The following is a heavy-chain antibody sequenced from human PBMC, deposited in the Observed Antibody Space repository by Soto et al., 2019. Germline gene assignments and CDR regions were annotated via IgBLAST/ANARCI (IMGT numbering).Heavy chain of an antibody. V-gene: IGHV1-69*06. CDR3: ASTPTYYDILTGYQNYYYYGMDV. CDR2: IIPIFGTA. D-gene: IGHD3-9*01. Sequence: SVKVSCKASGGTFSSYAISWVRQAPGQGLEWMGGIIPIFGTANYAQKFQGRVTITADKSTSTAYMELSSLRSEDTAVYHCASTPTYYDILTGYQNYYYYGMDVWGQGTTVTVSS. CDR1: GGTFSSYA. J-gene: IGHJ6*02.